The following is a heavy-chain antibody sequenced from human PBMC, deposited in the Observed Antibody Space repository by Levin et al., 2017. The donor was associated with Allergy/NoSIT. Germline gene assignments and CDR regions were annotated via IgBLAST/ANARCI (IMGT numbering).Heavy chain of an antibody. CDR2: MFYSGTT. CDR1: GGSISSGHDF. D-gene: IGHD3-22*01. Sequence: SETLSLTCSVSGGSISSGHDFWGWIRQPPGKELEWIGSMFYSGTTYYNPSLKSRVTISVDTSKNQFSLKLNSVTAADTAVYYCARQPPSGFYSDSSGYQGAFDIWGQGTVVTVSS. V-gene: IGHV4-39*01. CDR3: ARQPPSGFYSDSSGYQGAFDI. J-gene: IGHJ3*02.